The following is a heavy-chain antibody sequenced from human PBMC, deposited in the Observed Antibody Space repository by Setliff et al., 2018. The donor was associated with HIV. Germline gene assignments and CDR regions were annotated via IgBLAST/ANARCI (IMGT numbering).Heavy chain of an antibody. D-gene: IGHD2-15*01. Sequence: PSETLSLTCTVSGGSVSSYYWSWIRQPPGKGLEWVSTISRSSDIIKYADSVKGRFTISRDNSKNTMYLQMNSLRDEDMAVYFCAKDIQCSGGSCRHFDFWGQGTRVTVSS. V-gene: IGHV3-23*01. CDR2: ISRSSDII. J-gene: IGHJ4*02. CDR3: AKDIQCSGGSCRHFDF. CDR1: GGSVSSYY.